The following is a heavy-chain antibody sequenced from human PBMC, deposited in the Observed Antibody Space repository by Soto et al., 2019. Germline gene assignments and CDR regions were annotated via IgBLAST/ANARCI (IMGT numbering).Heavy chain of an antibody. J-gene: IGHJ3*02. V-gene: IGHV1-18*01. CDR2: ISAYNGNT. CDR1: GYTFTSYG. D-gene: IGHD6-19*01. CDR3: ARAGYSSGSDAFDI. Sequence: ASVKVSCKASGYTFTSYGISWVRQAPGQGLEWMGWISAYNGNTNYAQKLQGRVTMTTDTSTSTAYMELRSLRSDDTAVYSWARAGYSSGSDAFDIWGQGTMVTVSS.